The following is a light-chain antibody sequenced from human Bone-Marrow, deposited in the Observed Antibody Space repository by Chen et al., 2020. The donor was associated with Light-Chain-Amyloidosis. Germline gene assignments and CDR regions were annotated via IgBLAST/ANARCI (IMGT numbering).Light chain of an antibody. CDR2: DDS. V-gene: IGLV3-21*02. CDR1: NIGSTS. J-gene: IGLJ3*02. Sequence: SDLLTQPSSVSVAQGQPATMACGGNNIGSTSVHWYQQTPGQAPLLVVYDDSDRPSGIPERLSGSNSGNTATLTISRVEAGDEADYYWQVWDRSSDRPVFGGGTKLTVL. CDR3: QVWDRSSDRPV.